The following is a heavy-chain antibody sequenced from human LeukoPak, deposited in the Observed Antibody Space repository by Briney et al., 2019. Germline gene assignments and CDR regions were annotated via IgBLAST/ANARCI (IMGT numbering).Heavy chain of an antibody. V-gene: IGHV1-24*01. J-gene: IGHJ6*03. Sequence: ASVKVSCKVSGYTLTELSMHWVRQAPGKGLEWMGGFDPEDGETIYAQKFQGRVTMTEDTSTDTAYMELSSLRSEDTAVYYCATDSSGLGYYYYMDVWGKGTTVTVSS. D-gene: IGHD3-10*01. CDR3: ATDSSGLGYYYYMDV. CDR1: GYTLTELS. CDR2: FDPEDGET.